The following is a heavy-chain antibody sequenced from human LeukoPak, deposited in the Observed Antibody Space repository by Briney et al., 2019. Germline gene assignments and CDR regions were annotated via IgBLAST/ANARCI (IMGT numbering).Heavy chain of an antibody. J-gene: IGHJ4*02. CDR1: GFTFSSYW. CDR2: IKQDGSEQ. D-gene: IGHD1-26*01. CDR3: SRDRDSGGSWEINFDY. V-gene: IGHV3-7*01. Sequence: PGGSLRLSCAASGFTFSSYWMSWVRQAPGKGLEWVASIKQDGSEQNYVDSVRGRFTVSRDNAKNSLYLQMNSLRAEDTAVYYCSRDRDSGGSWEINFDYWGQGTLVTVSS.